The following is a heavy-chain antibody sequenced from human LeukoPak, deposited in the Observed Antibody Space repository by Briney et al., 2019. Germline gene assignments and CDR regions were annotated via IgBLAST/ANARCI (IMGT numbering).Heavy chain of an antibody. CDR3: ARAIVGVWGYYYYMDV. CDR1: GYTFSSYG. V-gene: IGHV1-18*01. Sequence: GASVKVSCKDSGYTFSSYGISWVRQAPGQGLEWMGWISAYIGNTNYAQKLQGRVTMTTDTSTSTAYMELRSLRSDDTAVYYCARAIVGVWGYYYYMDVWGKGTTVTISS. D-gene: IGHD3-16*01. J-gene: IGHJ6*03. CDR2: ISAYIGNT.